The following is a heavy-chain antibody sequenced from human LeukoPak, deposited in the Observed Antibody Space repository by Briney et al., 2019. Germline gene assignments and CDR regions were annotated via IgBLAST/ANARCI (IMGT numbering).Heavy chain of an antibody. CDR3: AKLRAAYSVWGSYSFDY. Sequence: GGSLRLSCAASGFTFSHYGMHWVRQAPGKGLEWVAFIPYDGSNKYYGDSMKGRFTISRDNSKNTLYLQMNSLRAEDTAVYYCAKLRAAYSVWGSYSFDYWGQGTLVTVSS. CDR1: GFTFSHYG. D-gene: IGHD3-16*01. J-gene: IGHJ4*02. V-gene: IGHV3-30*02. CDR2: IPYDGSNK.